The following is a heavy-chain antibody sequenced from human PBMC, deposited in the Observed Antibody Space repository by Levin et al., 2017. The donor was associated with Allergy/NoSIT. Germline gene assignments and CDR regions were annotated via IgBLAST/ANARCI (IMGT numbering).Heavy chain of an antibody. CDR2: INHSGST. Sequence: LVKPTQTLSLTCAVYGGSFSGYYWSWIRQPPGKGLEWIGEINHSGSTNYNPSLKSRVTISVDTSKNQFSLKLSSVTAADTAVYYCARGAVIAVAVRSWFDPWGQGTLVTVSS. CDR1: GGSFSGYY. CDR3: ARGAVIAVAVRSWFDP. J-gene: IGHJ5*02. D-gene: IGHD6-19*01. V-gene: IGHV4-34*01.